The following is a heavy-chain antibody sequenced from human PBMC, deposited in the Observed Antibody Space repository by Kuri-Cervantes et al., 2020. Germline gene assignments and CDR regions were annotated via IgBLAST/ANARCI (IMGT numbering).Heavy chain of an antibody. J-gene: IGHJ4*02. CDR3: ARVPGPQLPGLSFLYYFDY. Sequence: ASVKVSCKASGYTFTSYGISWVRQAPGQGLEWMGWISAYNGNKNYAQKLQGRVTMTTDTSTSTAYMELRCLRSDDTAVYYCARVPGPQLPGLSFLYYFDYWGQGTLVTVSS. V-gene: IGHV1-18*01. D-gene: IGHD2-2*01. CDR2: ISAYNGNK. CDR1: GYTFTSYG.